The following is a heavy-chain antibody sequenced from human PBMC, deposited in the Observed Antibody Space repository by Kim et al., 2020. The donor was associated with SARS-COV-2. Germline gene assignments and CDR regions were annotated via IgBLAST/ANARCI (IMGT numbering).Heavy chain of an antibody. CDR3: ARQERGGYYRGYDAFDI. V-gene: IGHV4-39*01. Sequence: SETLSLTCTVSGGSVSSSSYYWAWIRQPPGKGLEWIGTIYYSGDTYHNPSLKSRVTISVDMAKNQFSLKLSSVTAADTAVYFCARQERGGYYRGYDAFDIWGQGTMVTVSS. J-gene: IGHJ3*02. D-gene: IGHD3-22*01. CDR1: GGSVSSSSYY. CDR2: IYYSGDT.